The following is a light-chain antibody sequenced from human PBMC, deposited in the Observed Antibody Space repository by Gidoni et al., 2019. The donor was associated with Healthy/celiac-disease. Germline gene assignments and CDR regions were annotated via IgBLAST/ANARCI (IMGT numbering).Light chain of an antibody. Sequence: DIQMTQSPSSLSASVGDRVTLTSRASQGIRNYLALYTQKPGKVPKLLIYAASTLQSGVPSRFCVSGSGTDFTLTISSLQPEDVATYYCQKYNSAPFTFGGGTKVEIK. CDR1: QGIRNY. J-gene: IGKJ4*01. CDR3: QKYNSAPFT. CDR2: AAS. V-gene: IGKV1-27*01.